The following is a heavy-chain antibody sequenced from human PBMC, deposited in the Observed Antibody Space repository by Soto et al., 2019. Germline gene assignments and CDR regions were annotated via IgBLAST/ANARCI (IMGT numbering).Heavy chain of an antibody. V-gene: IGHV1-69*06. CDR3: ARPRIAAYYYYYGMDV. Sequence: QVQLVQSGAEVKKPGSSVKVSCTASGGTFSSYAISWVRQAPGQGLEWMGGIIPIFGTANYAQTFQGRVTITADTSTSSAYMELSSLRSEDTVVYYCARPRIAAYYYYYGMDVWGQGTTVTVSS. D-gene: IGHD6-13*01. CDR1: GGTFSSYA. CDR2: IIPIFGTA. J-gene: IGHJ6*02.